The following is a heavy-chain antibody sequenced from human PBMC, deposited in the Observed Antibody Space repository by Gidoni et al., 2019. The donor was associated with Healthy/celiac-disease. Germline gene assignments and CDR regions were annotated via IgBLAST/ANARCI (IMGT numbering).Heavy chain of an antibody. V-gene: IGHV4-34*01. D-gene: IGHD3-16*02. Sequence: QVQLQQWGAGLLKPSETLSLTCAVYGGSFSGYYWSWIRQPPGKGLEWIGEINHSGSTNYNPSLKSRVTISVDTSKNQFSLKLSSVTAADTAVYYCATAKVSSYYFDYWGQGTLVTVSS. CDR1: GGSFSGYY. CDR2: INHSGST. J-gene: IGHJ4*02. CDR3: ATAKVSSYYFDY.